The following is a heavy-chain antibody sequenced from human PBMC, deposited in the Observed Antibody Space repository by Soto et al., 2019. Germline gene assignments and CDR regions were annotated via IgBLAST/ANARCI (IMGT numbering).Heavy chain of an antibody. CDR2: IYYSGST. CDR1: GGSISSGGYY. Sequence: QVQLQESGPGLVKPSQTLSLTCTVSGGSISSGGYYWSWIRQHPGKGLEWIGYIYYSGSTYYNPSRHAPVTLSVSPSKIPFPLTLSSVTAAYPAVYYCASSGVVVAALYYFDYWGQGTLLTVSS. J-gene: IGHJ4*02. V-gene: IGHV4-31*01. D-gene: IGHD2-15*01. CDR3: ASSGVVVAALYYFDY.